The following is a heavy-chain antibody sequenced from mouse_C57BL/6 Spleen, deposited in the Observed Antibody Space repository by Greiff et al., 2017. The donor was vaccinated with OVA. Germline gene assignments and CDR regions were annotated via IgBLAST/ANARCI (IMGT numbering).Heavy chain of an antibody. D-gene: IGHD2-1*01. CDR2: INPNNGGT. CDR3: FSNYGFAY. J-gene: IGHJ3*01. V-gene: IGHV1-26*01. CDR1: GYTFTDYY. Sequence: EVKLQQSGPELVKPGASVKISCKASGYTFTDYYMNWVKQSHGKSLEWIGDINPNNGGTSYNQKFKGKATLTVDKSSSTAYMELRSLTSEDSAVYYCFSNYGFAYWGQGTLVTVS.